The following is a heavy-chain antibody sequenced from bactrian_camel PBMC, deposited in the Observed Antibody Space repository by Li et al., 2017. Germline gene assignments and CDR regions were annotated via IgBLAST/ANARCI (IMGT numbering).Heavy chain of an antibody. V-gene: IGHV3S55*01. J-gene: IGHJ4*01. CDR2: INRDGST. D-gene: IGHD2*01. CDR3: AQKLGTYYNNKCEVKY. Sequence: HVQLVESGGGAVQVGGSLTLTCAISGYAYGRYCMAWFRQAPGKDREMVADINRDGSTTYADSVKGRFAISQDDAKNTLYLQMNDLKDEDTALYYCAQKLGTYYNNKCEVKYWGQGTQVTVS. CDR1: GYAYGRYC.